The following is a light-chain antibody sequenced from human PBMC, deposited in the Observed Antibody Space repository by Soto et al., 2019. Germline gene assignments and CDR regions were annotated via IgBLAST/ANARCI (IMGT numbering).Light chain of an antibody. CDR3: QQYPSLT. CDR1: QSVSSGH. Sequence: DIGLTQFPGTLSLSPGERASLSCRASQSVSSGHLAWYQQKPGQAPGLLIYGASSRATGIPESFSGSGSGTDFTLTITRLEPEDFAVYYCQQYPSLTFGGGTKVDIK. V-gene: IGKV3-20*01. J-gene: IGKJ4*01. CDR2: GAS.